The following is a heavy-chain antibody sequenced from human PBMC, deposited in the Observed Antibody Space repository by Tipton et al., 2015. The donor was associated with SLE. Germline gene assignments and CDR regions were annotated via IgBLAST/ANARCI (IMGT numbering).Heavy chain of an antibody. CDR1: GGSIRSGDYY. V-gene: IGHV4-30-4*02. CDR2: IYYSGST. D-gene: IGHD2-15*01. CDR3: ARDLQGSRTFDY. Sequence: TLSLTCSVSGGSIRSGDYYWSWIRQPPGKGLEWIGYIYYSGSTYYNPSLKSRVTISVDTSKNQFSQKLSSVTAADTAVYYCARDLQGSRTFDYWGQGTLVTVSS. J-gene: IGHJ4*02.